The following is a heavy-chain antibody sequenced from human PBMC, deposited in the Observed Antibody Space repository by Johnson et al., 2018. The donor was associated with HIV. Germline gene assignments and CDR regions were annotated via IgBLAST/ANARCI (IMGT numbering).Heavy chain of an antibody. J-gene: IGHJ3*02. CDR1: GFTFDDYG. D-gene: IGHD6-19*01. V-gene: IGHV3-23*04. CDR3: AKDERGGRWLLLAFDI. CDR2: ISGSGGST. Sequence: EVQLVESGGGLVQPGGSLRLSCAASGFTFDDYGMSWVRQATGKGLEWVSGISGSGGSTYYADSVKGRFTISRDNSKNTLYLKMNSLRAEDTAVYYCAKDERGGRWLLLAFDIWGQGTMVTVSS.